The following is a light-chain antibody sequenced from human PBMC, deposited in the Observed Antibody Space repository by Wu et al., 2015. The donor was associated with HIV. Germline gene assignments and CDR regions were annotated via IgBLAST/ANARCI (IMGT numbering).Light chain of an antibody. J-gene: IGKJ1*01. CDR2: GAS. Sequence: EMVMTQSPATLSVFPGERATLSCRASQSISSNLAWYQQKPGQTPRLLIYGASTRATGTPGRFSGSGSGTEFTLTISSLQSEDVAIYYCQQYNGWPPTWTFGQGTKVEIK. CDR3: QQYNGWPPTWT. CDR1: QSISSN. V-gene: IGKV3-15*01.